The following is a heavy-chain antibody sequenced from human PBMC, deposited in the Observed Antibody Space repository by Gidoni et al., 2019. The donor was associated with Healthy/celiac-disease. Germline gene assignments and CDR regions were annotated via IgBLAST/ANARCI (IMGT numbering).Heavy chain of an antibody. CDR2: IYTSGST. J-gene: IGHJ2*01. D-gene: IGHD5-12*01. CDR3: ARRGRWLQFGYFDL. V-gene: IGHV4-61*02. Sequence: QVQLQESGPGLVKPSQTLSLTCTVSGGSISSGSYYWSWIWQPAGKGLEWIGRIYTSGSTNYNPSLKSRVTISVDTSKNQFSLKLSSVTAADTAVYYCARRGRWLQFGYFDLWGRGTLVTVSS. CDR1: GGSISSGSYY.